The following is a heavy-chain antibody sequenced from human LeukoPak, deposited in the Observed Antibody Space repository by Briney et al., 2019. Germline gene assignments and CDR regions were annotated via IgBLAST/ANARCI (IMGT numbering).Heavy chain of an antibody. CDR3: ARDSIAADGVGGY. CDR2: ISYDGSNK. CDR1: GFTFSSYA. Sequence: GGSLRLSCAASGFTFSSYAMHWVRQAPGKGLEWVAVISYDGSNKYYADSVKGRFTISRDNSKNTLYLQMNSLRAEDTAVYYCARDSIAADGVGGYWGQGTLVTVSS. J-gene: IGHJ4*02. V-gene: IGHV3-30-3*01. D-gene: IGHD6-13*01.